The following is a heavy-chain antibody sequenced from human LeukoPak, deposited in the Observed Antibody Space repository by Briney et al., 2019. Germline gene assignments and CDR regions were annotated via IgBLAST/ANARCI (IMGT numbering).Heavy chain of an antibody. CDR1: GYTFTSYG. V-gene: IGHV1-18*01. D-gene: IGHD2-15*01. CDR3: ARDDYHYCSGGSCKGPNNWFDP. J-gene: IGHJ5*02. CDR2: ISAYNGNT. Sequence: ASVKVSCKASGYTFTSYGISWVRQAPGQGLEWMGWISAYNGNTNYAQKLQGRVTMTTDTSTSTAYMELRSLRSDDTAVYYCARDDYHYCSGGSCKGPNNWFDPWGQGTLVTVSS.